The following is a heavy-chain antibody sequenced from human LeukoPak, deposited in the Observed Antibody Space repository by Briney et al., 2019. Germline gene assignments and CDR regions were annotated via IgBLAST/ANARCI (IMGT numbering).Heavy chain of an antibody. CDR1: GFTFSSYA. J-gene: IGHJ2*01. Sequence: GGSLRLSCAASGFTFSSYAMSWVRQAPGKGLEWVSAISGSGGSTYYADSVKGRFTISRDNSKNTLYLQMNSLRAEDTAVYYCAKMKGYYYDSSGYYAPDWYFDLWGRGILVTVSS. CDR3: AKMKGYYYDSSGYYAPDWYFDL. D-gene: IGHD3-22*01. CDR2: ISGSGGST. V-gene: IGHV3-23*01.